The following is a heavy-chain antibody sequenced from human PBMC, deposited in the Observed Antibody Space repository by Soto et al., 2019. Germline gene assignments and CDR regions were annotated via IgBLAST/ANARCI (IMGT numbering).Heavy chain of an antibody. D-gene: IGHD2-2*01. CDR2: IKSKTDGGTT. Sequence: EVQLVESGGGLVKPGGSLRLSCAASGFTFSNAWMSWVRQAPGKGLEWVGRIKSKTDGGTTDYAAPVKGRFTISRDDSKNTLYLQMNSLKTEDTAVYYCTTGIVVVPVARSYWGQGTLVTVSS. V-gene: IGHV3-15*01. J-gene: IGHJ4*02. CDR1: GFTFSNAW. CDR3: TTGIVVVPVARSY.